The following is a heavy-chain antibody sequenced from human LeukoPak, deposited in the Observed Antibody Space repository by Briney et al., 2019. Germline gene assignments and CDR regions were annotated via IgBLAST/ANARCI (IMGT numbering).Heavy chain of an antibody. CDR2: ISYDGSNK. J-gene: IGHJ4*02. Sequence: GGSLRLSCAASGFTFSSYGMHWVRQAPCKGLEWVAVISYDGSNKYYADSVKGRFTISRDNSKNTLYLQMNSLRAEDTAVYYCAKDPRVNSSSWYSPEYFDYWGQGTLVTVSS. D-gene: IGHD6-13*01. CDR1: GFTFSSYG. V-gene: IGHV3-30*18. CDR3: AKDPRVNSSSWYSPEYFDY.